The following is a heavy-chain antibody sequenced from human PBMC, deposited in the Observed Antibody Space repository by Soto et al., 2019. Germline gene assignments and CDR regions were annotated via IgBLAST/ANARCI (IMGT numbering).Heavy chain of an antibody. CDR2: IYYSGST. V-gene: IGHV4-61*01. J-gene: IGHJ4*02. CDR3: ARYDDPAMVWDY. Sequence: SETLSLTCTVSGGSVSSGSYYWSWIRQPPGKGLEWIGYIYYSGSTNYNPSLKSRVTISVDTSKNQFSLKLSSVTAADTAVYYCARYDDPAMVWDYWARGTLVTVSS. CDR1: GGSVSSGSYY. D-gene: IGHD3-10*01.